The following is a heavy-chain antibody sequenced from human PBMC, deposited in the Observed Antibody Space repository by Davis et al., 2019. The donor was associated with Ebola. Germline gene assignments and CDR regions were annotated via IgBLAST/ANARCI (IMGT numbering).Heavy chain of an antibody. CDR3: ARGEWGGSSPAYY. D-gene: IGHD3-10*01. CDR1: GFTFSSYA. J-gene: IGHJ4*02. V-gene: IGHV3-7*03. Sequence: GGSLRLSCAASGFTFSSYAMSWVRQAPGKGLEWVANIKQDGSEKYYVDSVKGRFTISRDNAKNSLYLQMNSLRAEDTAVYYCARGEWGGSSPAYYWGQGTLVTVSS. CDR2: IKQDGSEK.